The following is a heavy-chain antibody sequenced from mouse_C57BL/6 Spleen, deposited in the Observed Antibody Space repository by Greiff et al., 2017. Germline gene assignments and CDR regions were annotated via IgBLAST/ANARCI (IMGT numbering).Heavy chain of an antibody. Sequence: VQLQQSGPELVKPGDSVKISCTASGYSFTGYFMNWVMQSHGKSLKWIGRINPYNGDTFSNQTFHGKATLTVDKSASTAHMELQGLASEDSAVYDCARRGVYYGGSYGYFDVGGTGTTVTVSS. V-gene: IGHV1-20*01. J-gene: IGHJ1*03. CDR2: INPYNGDT. CDR1: GYSFTGYF. D-gene: IGHD1-1*01. CDR3: ARRGVYYGGSYGYFDV.